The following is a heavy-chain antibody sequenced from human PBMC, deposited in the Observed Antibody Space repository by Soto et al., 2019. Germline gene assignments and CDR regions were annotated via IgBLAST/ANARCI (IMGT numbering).Heavy chain of an antibody. CDR1: GCSITSSGSP. CDR2: IDYSGNI. CDR3: ARHKQNRDFEYYLAS. V-gene: IGHV4-39*01. D-gene: IGHD3-3*01. J-gene: IGHJ4*02. Sequence: QLQLQESGPGLVKPSETLSLTCNASGCSITSSGSPWGWIRQSPGKGREWIGTIDYSGNIYYITCLKSPITVSVDTSKIQLYVKLSSLTAADAAVYYCARHKQNRDFEYYLASWGQGTLFTVSS.